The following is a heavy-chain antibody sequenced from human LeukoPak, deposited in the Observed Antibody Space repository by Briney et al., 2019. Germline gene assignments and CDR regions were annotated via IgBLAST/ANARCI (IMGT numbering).Heavy chain of an antibody. D-gene: IGHD6-19*01. J-gene: IGHJ4*02. CDR1: GFTFRNYA. V-gene: IGHV3-23*01. CDR3: AKGTIAMSGTSLDY. CDR2: ISGSGGST. Sequence: GGSLRLSCAASGFTFRNYAINWVRQSPGKGLEWVSAISGSGGSTYYADSVKGRFTISRDNSKNTLYPQMNSLRAEDTAVYYCAKGTIAMSGTSLDYWGQGTLVTVSS.